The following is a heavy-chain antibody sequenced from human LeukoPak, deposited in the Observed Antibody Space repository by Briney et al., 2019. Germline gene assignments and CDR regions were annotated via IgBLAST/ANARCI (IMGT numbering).Heavy chain of an antibody. CDR3: ARDSGYNAFDI. Sequence: GGSLRLSCAASGFTFSSYWMSWVRQAPGKGLEWVANIKQDGNEKYYVDSVKGRFTISRDNAKNSLYLQMNSLRAEDTAVFYCARDSGYNAFDIWGQGTMVTVSS. CDR1: GFTFSSYW. D-gene: IGHD5-12*01. J-gene: IGHJ3*02. V-gene: IGHV3-7*01. CDR2: IKQDGNEK.